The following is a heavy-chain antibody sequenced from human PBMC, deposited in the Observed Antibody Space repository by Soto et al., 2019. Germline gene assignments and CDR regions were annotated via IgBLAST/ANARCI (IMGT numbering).Heavy chain of an antibody. D-gene: IGHD3-22*01. CDR3: AKELYYYDSSGYYSALTFDY. V-gene: IGHV3-23*01. CDR2: ISGSGGST. J-gene: IGHJ4*02. CDR1: GFTFSSYA. Sequence: EVQLLESGGGLVQPGGSLRLSCAASGFTFSSYAMSWVRQAPGKGLEWGSAISGSGGSTYYADSVKGRFTISRDNSKNTLYLQMNSLRAEDTAVYYCAKELYYYDSSGYYSALTFDYWGQGTLVTVSS.